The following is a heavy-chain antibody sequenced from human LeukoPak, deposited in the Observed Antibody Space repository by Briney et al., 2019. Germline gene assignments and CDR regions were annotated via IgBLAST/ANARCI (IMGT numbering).Heavy chain of an antibody. Sequence: ASVKVSCKASGYTFTSYYMHWVRQAPGQGLEWMGIINPSGASTNYAQKFQGRVNMTRDTSTNTVYMELGSLRSEDTAVYYCARVAAAGFAYDKFDPWGQGTVVTVSS. J-gene: IGHJ5*02. CDR1: GYTFTSYY. CDR2: INPSGAST. D-gene: IGHD6-13*01. CDR3: ARVAAAGFAYDKFDP. V-gene: IGHV1-46*01.